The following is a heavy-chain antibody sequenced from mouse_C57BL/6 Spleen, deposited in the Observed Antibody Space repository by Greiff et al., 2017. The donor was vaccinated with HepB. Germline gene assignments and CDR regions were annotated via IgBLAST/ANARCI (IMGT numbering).Heavy chain of an antibody. CDR1: GFTFSDFY. D-gene: IGHD2-3*01. V-gene: IGHV7-1*01. Sequence: EVHLVESGGGLVQSGRSLRLSCATSGFTFSDFYMEWVRQAPGKGLEWIAASRNKANDYTTEYSASVKGRFIVSRDTSQSILNLQMNALRAEDTAIYYCARGAPHDGYYWYFDVWGTGTTVTVSS. CDR3: ARGAPHDGYYWYFDV. J-gene: IGHJ1*03. CDR2: SRNKANDYTT.